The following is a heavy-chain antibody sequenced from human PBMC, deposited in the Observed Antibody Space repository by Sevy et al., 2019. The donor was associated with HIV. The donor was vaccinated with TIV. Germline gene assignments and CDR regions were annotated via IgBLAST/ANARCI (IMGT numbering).Heavy chain of an antibody. Sequence: ASVKVSCKASGGTFSSYAISWVRQAPGQGLEWMGGIIPIFGTANYAQKFQGRVTITADESTSTAYMELSSLRSEDTAVYYCASTYDFWSGYFDYWGQGTLVTVSS. CDR1: GGTFSSYA. CDR3: ASTYDFWSGYFDY. CDR2: IIPIFGTA. V-gene: IGHV1-69*13. J-gene: IGHJ4*02. D-gene: IGHD3-3*01.